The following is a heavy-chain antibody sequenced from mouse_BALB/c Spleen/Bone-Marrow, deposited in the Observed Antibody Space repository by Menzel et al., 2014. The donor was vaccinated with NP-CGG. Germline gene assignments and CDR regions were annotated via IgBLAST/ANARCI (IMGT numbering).Heavy chain of an antibody. D-gene: IGHD2-4*01. J-gene: IGHJ3*01. V-gene: IGHV3-2*02. CDR1: GYSITRDYA. CDR3: ARYSSYDYDVGFAY. Sequence: EVQLVESGPGLVKPSQSLSLTCIVTGYSITRDYAWNWIRQFPGNKLEWMGYISYSGSTTYNPSLESRISITRDTSKNQFFLQLNSVTTEDTATYYCARYSSYDYDVGFAYWGQGTLVTVSA. CDR2: ISYSGST.